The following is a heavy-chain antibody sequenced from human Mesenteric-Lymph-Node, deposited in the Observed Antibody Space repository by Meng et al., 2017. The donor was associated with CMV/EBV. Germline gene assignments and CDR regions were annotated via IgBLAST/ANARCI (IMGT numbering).Heavy chain of an antibody. CDR1: GYSFTNYW. D-gene: IGHD3-9*01. CDR2: IYPSDSDT. CDR3: ARRDILTGYSYFDS. Sequence: GESLKISCKTSGYSFTNYWIGWVRQMPGKGLEYMGIIYPSDSDTRYSPTFEGQVTVSADTSINTAYLQWSSLEASDTAMYFCARRDILTGYSYFDSWGQGTLVTVSS. J-gene: IGHJ4*02. V-gene: IGHV5-51*01.